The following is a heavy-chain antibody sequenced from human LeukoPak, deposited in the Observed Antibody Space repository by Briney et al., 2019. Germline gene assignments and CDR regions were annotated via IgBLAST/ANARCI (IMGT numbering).Heavy chain of an antibody. CDR3: ARDGAYCGGDCYSNYYYYMDV. J-gene: IGHJ6*03. V-gene: IGHV1-46*01. CDR2: INPSGGST. Sequence: ASVKVSCKASGYTFTSYYMHWVRQAPGQGLEWMGIINPSGGSTSYAQKFQGRVTMTRDTPTSTVYMELSSLRSEDTAVYYCARDGAYCGGDCYSNYYYYMDVWGKGTTVTVSS. D-gene: IGHD2-21*02. CDR1: GYTFTSYY.